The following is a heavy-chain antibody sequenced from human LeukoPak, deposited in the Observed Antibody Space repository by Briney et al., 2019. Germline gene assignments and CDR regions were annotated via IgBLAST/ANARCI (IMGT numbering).Heavy chain of an antibody. CDR1: GYSFTSYY. V-gene: IGHV1-46*01. D-gene: IGHD2-2*01. Sequence: ASVKVSCKASGYSFTSYYMHWVRQAPGQGLEWMGINNASGGSTSYAQKFQGRVTMTRDMSTSTVFMELSILRSEDTAVSYCARDRADCSSTSCYRYFDLWVRGTLVTVSS. J-gene: IGHJ2*01. CDR2: NNASGGST. CDR3: ARDRADCSSTSCYRYFDL.